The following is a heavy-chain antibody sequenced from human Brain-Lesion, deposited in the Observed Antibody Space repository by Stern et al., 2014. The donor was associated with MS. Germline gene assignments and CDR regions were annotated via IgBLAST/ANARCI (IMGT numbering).Heavy chain of an antibody. D-gene: IGHD6-19*01. Sequence: QVTLKESGPTLVKPTQTLTLTCIVSGFSISSSGVGVGWLRQPPGKALEWLALLYWDDDKRYSPSLRTRLTVTKDTSKNQVVLTMTTMDPVDTATYFCAHRLSRGWNREHNWFDPWGQGILVTVSS. V-gene: IGHV2-5*02. CDR2: LYWDDDK. J-gene: IGHJ5*02. CDR3: AHRLSRGWNREHNWFDP. CDR1: GFSISSSGVG.